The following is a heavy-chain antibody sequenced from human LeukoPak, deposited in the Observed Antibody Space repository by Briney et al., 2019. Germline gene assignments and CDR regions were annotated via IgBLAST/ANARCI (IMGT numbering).Heavy chain of an antibody. CDR3: ATGVATAFTY. D-gene: IGHD3-3*01. CDR1: GYTFTGYY. V-gene: IGHV1-2*02. CDR2: INPDSGDS. J-gene: IGHJ4*02. Sequence: ASVKVSCKASGYTFTGYYIHRVRQAPGQGLEWMAWINPDSGDSYSAPKFQGRVTMTRDTSINTASMEVSWLTSDDTAVYYCATGVATAFTYWGQGTLVTVSS.